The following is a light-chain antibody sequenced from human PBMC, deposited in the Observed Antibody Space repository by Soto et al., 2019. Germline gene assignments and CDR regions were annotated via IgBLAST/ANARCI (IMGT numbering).Light chain of an antibody. CDR1: SSDVGGYNL. Sequence: QSALTQPASVSGSPGQSITISCTGTSSDVGGYNLVSWYQHHPGKAPKLTIYEGSRRPSGVSNRFSGSRSGTTASLTISGLQAEDEADYYCCSYAGSATWVFGGGTQLTVL. V-gene: IGLV2-23*01. CDR3: CSYAGSATWV. J-gene: IGLJ3*02. CDR2: EGS.